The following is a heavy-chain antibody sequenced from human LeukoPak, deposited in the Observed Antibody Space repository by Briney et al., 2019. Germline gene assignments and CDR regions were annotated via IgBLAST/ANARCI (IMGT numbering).Heavy chain of an antibody. Sequence: QPGRSLRLSCAASGFTFDDYAMHWVRQAPGKGLEWVSGISWNSGSIGYADSVKGRFTISRDNAKNSLYLQMNSLRAEDTALYYCMGGFDYWGQGTLVTVSS. CDR3: MGGFDY. V-gene: IGHV3-9*01. CDR1: GFTFDDYA. CDR2: ISWNSGSI. D-gene: IGHD3-16*01. J-gene: IGHJ4*02.